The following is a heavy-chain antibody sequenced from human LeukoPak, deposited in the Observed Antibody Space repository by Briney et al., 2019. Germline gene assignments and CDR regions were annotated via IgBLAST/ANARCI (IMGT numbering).Heavy chain of an antibody. CDR3: AKCTDIVVVPTAICAFDI. CDR2: ISGSGGST. D-gene: IGHD2-2*01. J-gene: IGHJ3*02. V-gene: IGHV3-23*01. CDR1: GFTFSSYA. Sequence: GGFLRLSCAASGFTFSSYAMSWVRQAPGKGLEWVSAISGSGGSTYYADSVKGRFTISRDNSKNTLYLQMNSLRAEDTAVYYCAKCTDIVVVPTAICAFDIWGQGTMVTVSS.